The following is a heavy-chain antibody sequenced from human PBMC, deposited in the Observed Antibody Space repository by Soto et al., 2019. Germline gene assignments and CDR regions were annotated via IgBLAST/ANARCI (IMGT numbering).Heavy chain of an antibody. CDR3: ARRGYSSSWYSYYGMDV. CDR2: ISAYNGNT. D-gene: IGHD6-13*01. Sequence: GASVKVSCKASGYTFTSYGISWVRQAPGQGLEWMGWISAYNGNTKYAQKFQGRVTMTTDTSTSTAYMELRSLRSDDTAVYYCARRGYSSSWYSYYGMDVWGQGTTVTVSS. J-gene: IGHJ6*02. CDR1: GYTFTSYG. V-gene: IGHV1-18*01.